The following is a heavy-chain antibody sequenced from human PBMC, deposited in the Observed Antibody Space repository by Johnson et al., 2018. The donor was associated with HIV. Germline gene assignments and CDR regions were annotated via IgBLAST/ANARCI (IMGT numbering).Heavy chain of an antibody. D-gene: IGHD6-6*01. J-gene: IGHJ3*02. CDR3: AREGIAARPGTFDI. CDR1: GFTFDDYG. V-gene: IGHV3-20*04. Sequence: VRLVEFGGGVVRPGGSLRLSCAASGFTFDDYGMSWVRQAPGKGLEWVSGINWNGGSTGYADSVTGRFTISRDNAKNSLYLQMNSLRAEDTALYYCAREGIAARPGTFDIWGQGTMVTVSS. CDR2: INWNGGST.